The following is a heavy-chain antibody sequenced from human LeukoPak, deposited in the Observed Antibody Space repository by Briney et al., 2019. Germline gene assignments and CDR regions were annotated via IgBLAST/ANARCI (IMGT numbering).Heavy chain of an antibody. CDR3: ANTTVVVPAANLS. Sequence: GGSLRLSCAASGFTFSSYAMSWVRQAPGKGLEWVSAISGSGGSTYYADSVKGRFTISRDNSKNTLYLQMNSLRAEDTAVYYCANTTVVVPAANLSWGQGTLVTVSS. CDR2: ISGSGGST. J-gene: IGHJ4*02. CDR1: GFTFSSYA. D-gene: IGHD2-2*01. V-gene: IGHV3-23*01.